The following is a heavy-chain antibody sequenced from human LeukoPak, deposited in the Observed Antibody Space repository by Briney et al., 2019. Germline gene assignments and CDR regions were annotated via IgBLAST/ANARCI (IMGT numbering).Heavy chain of an antibody. CDR2: IYYSGST. J-gene: IGHJ6*04. CDR3: ARAPSYYGSGNNGMDV. Sequence: SETLSLTCTVSGASITSGSYYWSWIRQPPGKGLEWIGYIYYSGSTNYNPSLKSRVTISVDTSKNQFSLKLSSVTAADTAVYYCARAPSYYGSGNNGMDVWGKGTTVTVSS. V-gene: IGHV4-61*01. CDR1: GASITSGSYY. D-gene: IGHD3-10*01.